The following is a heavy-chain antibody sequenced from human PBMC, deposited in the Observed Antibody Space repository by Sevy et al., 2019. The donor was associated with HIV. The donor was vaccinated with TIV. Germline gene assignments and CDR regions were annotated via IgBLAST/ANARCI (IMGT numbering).Heavy chain of an antibody. J-gene: IGHJ4*02. D-gene: IGHD2-15*01. CDR2: ISSSGSTI. CDR3: ARGAVVAANVGGFDY. V-gene: IGHV3-11*01. Sequence: GGSLRLSCAASGFTFSDYYMSWIRQAPGKGLEWDSYISSSGSTIYYADSVKSRFTISRDNAKNSLYLQMNSLRAEDTAVYYCARGAVVAANVGGFDYWGQGTLVTVSS. CDR1: GFTFSDYY.